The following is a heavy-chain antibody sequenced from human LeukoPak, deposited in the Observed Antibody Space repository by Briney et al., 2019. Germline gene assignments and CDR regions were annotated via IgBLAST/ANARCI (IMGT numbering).Heavy chain of an antibody. Sequence: NASETLSLTCTVSGGSINSYYWTWTRQPPGKGLEWIGYIYYSGSTNYNPSLKSRVTISVDTSKNQFSLKLSSMTAADTAVYYCAREGRYTFDPWGQGTRVTVSS. CDR3: AREGRYTFDP. D-gene: IGHD3-10*01. CDR2: IYYSGST. V-gene: IGHV4-59*01. J-gene: IGHJ5*02. CDR1: GGSINSYY.